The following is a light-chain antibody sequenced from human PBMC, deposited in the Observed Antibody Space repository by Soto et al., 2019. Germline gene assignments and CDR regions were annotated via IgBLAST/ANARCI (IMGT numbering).Light chain of an antibody. CDR3: QQYGSSGT. CDR1: QSVSSY. J-gene: IGKJ1*01. V-gene: IGKV3-20*01. CDR2: GAS. Sequence: EIVLTQSPCTLALSPGDRATLSCRASQSVSSYLAWCQQKPGQAPRLLIYGASNRATGIPDRLSGSGSGTDFTLTISRPEPEDFAVYYCQQYGSSGTFGQGTKVDIK.